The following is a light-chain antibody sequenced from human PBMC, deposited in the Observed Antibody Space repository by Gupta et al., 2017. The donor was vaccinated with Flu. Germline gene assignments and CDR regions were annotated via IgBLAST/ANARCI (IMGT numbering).Light chain of an antibody. J-gene: IGKJ2*01. CDR3: QQYGSSPYT. CDR2: GAS. CDR1: QSVSSNY. Sequence: IVLTQSPGTLSLSPGERATLSCRASQSVSSNYLAWYQQKPGQAPRLLIYGASSRATGIPDRFSGSGSGKDFTLTISRLEPEDFAVYYCQQYGSSPYTFGQGTKLEIK. V-gene: IGKV3-20*01.